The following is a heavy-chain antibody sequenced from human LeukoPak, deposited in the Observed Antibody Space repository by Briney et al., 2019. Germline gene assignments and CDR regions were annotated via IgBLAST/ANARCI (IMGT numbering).Heavy chain of an antibody. CDR1: GFTFSSYA. CDR3: AREGCSGGSCYSRNWFDP. V-gene: IGHV3-23*01. D-gene: IGHD2-15*01. CDR2: ISGSGGST. Sequence: GGSLRLSCAASGFTFSSYAMSWVRQAPGKGLEWVSAISGSGGSTYYADSVKGRFTISRDNSKNTLYLQMNSLRAEDTAVYYCAREGCSGGSCYSRNWFDPWGQGTLVTVSS. J-gene: IGHJ5*02.